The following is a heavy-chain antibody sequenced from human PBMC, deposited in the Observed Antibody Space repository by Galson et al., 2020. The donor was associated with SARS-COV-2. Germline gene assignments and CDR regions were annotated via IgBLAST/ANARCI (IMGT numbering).Heavy chain of an antibody. CDR1: GGSFSGYY. Sequence: SETLSLTCAVYGGSFSGYYWSWIRQPPGKGLEWIGEINHTGTTNYNPSLKSRVTISVDTSKNQFSLKLSSVTAADTAVYYCASGGKVTSFFYYYGMDVWGQGTTVTVSS. CDR3: ASGGKVTSFFYYYGMDV. V-gene: IGHV4-34*01. D-gene: IGHD4-4*01. J-gene: IGHJ6*02. CDR2: INHTGTT.